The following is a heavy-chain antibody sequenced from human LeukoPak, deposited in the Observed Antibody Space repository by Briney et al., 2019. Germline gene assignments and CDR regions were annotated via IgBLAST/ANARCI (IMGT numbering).Heavy chain of an antibody. CDR2: INHSGST. V-gene: IGHV4-34*01. D-gene: IGHD5-12*01. CDR3: ARGEEGLPPNY. Sequence: SETLSLTCAVYGGSFSGYYWSWIRQPPGKGLEWIGEINHSGSTNYNPSLKSRVTTSVDTSKNQFSLKLSSVTAADTAVYYCARGEEGLPPNYWGQGTLVTVSS. CDR1: GGSFSGYY. J-gene: IGHJ4*02.